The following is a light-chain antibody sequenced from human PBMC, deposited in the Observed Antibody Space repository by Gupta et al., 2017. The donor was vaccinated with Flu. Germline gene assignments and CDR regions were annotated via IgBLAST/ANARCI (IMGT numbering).Light chain of an antibody. J-gene: IGKJ1*01. CDR3: QQYSTYWA. Sequence: SVGDRVTITCRASQSISSWLAWYQQKPGKAPKLLIYKASTLESGVPSRFSGSGSGTEFTLTISSLQPDDFATYYCQQYSTYWAFGQGTKVE. CDR1: QSISSW. CDR2: KAS. V-gene: IGKV1-5*03.